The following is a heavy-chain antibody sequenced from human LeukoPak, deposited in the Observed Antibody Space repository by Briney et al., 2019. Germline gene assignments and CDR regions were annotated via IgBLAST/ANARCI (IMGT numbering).Heavy chain of an antibody. CDR2: IRYDGGNK. Sequence: GGSLRLSCAASGFTFTSYGMYWVRQAPGKGLEWVAFIRYDGGNKYYVDSVKGRFTISRDNSKNTLYLQMNSLRAEDTAVYYCASPGTTGTTRRTYFDYWGQGTLVTVSS. J-gene: IGHJ4*02. CDR3: ASPGTTGTTRRTYFDY. CDR1: GFTFTSYG. V-gene: IGHV3-30*02. D-gene: IGHD1-1*01.